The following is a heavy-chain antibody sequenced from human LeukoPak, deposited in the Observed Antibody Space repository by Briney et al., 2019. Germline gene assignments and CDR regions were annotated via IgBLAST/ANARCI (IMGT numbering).Heavy chain of an antibody. Sequence: SETLSLTCTVSGDSISSGVYYWSWIRQHPGKGLEWIGYIYYSGSTYYNPSLKSRVTISVDTSKIQFSLKLSSVTAADTAVYYCARGYLGGYSYGRNNWFDPWGQGTLVTVSS. CDR2: IYYSGST. D-gene: IGHD5-18*01. V-gene: IGHV4-31*03. CDR3: ARGYLGGYSYGRNNWFDP. CDR1: GDSISSGVYY. J-gene: IGHJ5*02.